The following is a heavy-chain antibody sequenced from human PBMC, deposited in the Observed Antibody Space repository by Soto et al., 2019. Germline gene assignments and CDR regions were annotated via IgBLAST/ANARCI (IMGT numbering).Heavy chain of an antibody. J-gene: IGHJ6*02. CDR1: ASTLTSSG. D-gene: IGHD3-22*01. Sequence: ASVQDASSAAASTLTSSGTSCVRAAPGQVRGLMGWISTYNGDTNYAQTFQGRVTISRDNSKNTLYLQMNSLRAEDTAVYYCARDQDSSGWMYYYYYYGMDVWGQGTTVTVSS. CDR2: ISTYNGDT. CDR3: ARDQDSSGWMYYYYYYGMDV. V-gene: IGHV1-18*01.